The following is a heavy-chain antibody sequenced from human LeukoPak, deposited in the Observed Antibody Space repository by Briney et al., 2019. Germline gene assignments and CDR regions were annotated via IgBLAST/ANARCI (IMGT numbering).Heavy chain of an antibody. CDR2: INSDGSST. Sequence: GGSLRLSCAASGFTFSSYWMHWVRQAPGKGLVWVSRINSDGSSTSYADSVKGRFTISRDNAKNTLYLQMNSLRAEDTAVYYCVRDYNGYSSGTSFDSWGQGTLVTVSS. CDR1: GFTFSSYW. V-gene: IGHV3-74*01. CDR3: VRDYNGYSSGTSFDS. D-gene: IGHD6-19*01. J-gene: IGHJ4*02.